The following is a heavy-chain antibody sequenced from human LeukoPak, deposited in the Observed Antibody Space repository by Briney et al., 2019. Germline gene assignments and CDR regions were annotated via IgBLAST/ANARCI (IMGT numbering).Heavy chain of an antibody. CDR3: AREPRTTVTTYYFDY. Sequence: ASVKVSCKASGGTFSSYAISWVRQAPGQGLEWMGRIIPIFGIANYAQKFQGRVTITADKSTSTAYMELSSLRSEDTAVYYCAREPRTTVTTYYFDYWGQGTLVTVSS. CDR1: GGTFSSYA. CDR2: IIPIFGIA. J-gene: IGHJ4*02. V-gene: IGHV1-69*04. D-gene: IGHD4-17*01.